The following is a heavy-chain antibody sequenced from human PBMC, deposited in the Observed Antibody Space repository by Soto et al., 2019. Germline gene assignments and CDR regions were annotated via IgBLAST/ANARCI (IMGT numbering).Heavy chain of an antibody. CDR1: GFTFSNYD. Sequence: GSLRLSCAASGFTFSNYDMHWVLQVTGKCLDCFSTIGTSFYTYYPCSVKGRFTISIENAKNSFYLQINILRAEYTAVYYCARGRLISLYYFDYWGQGTPVTVSS. J-gene: IGHJ4*02. CDR2: IGTSFYT. V-gene: IGHV3-13*01. CDR3: ARGRLISLYYFDY. D-gene: IGHD2-15*01.